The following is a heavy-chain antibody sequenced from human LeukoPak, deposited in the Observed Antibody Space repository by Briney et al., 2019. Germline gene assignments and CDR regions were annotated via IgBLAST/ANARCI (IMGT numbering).Heavy chain of an antibody. J-gene: IGHJ4*02. D-gene: IGHD2-15*01. CDR2: IHYSGST. CDR3: ARGPWLAATPHVDY. V-gene: IGHV4-39*01. CDR1: GGSISSSSYY. Sequence: SETLSLTCTVSGGSISSSSYYWGWIRQPPGKGLEWIGSIHYSGSTYYNPSLKSRVTISVDTSKNQFSLKLSSVTAADTAVYYCARGPWLAATPHVDYWGQGTLVTVSS.